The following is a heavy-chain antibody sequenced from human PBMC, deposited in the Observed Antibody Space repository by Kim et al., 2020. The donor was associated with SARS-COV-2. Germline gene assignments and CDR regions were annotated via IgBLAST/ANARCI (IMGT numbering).Heavy chain of an antibody. V-gene: IGHV4-39*01. CDR2: IYYSGST. Sequence: SETLSLTCTVSGGSISSSSYYWGWIRQPPGKGLEWIGSIYYSGSTYYNPSLKSRVTISVDTSKNQFSLKLSSVTAADTAVYYCARRLGDLRNYCMDVWG. D-gene: IGHD2-21*02. CDR3: ARRLGDLRNYCMDV. J-gene: IGHJ6*02. CDR1: GGSISSSSYY.